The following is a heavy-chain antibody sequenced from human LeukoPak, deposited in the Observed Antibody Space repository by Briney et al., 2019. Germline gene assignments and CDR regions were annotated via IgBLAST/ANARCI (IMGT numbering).Heavy chain of an antibody. J-gene: IGHJ6*03. V-gene: IGHV1-69*13. CDR1: GGTFGSHT. CDR3: AREANFYYYMDV. Sequence: SVKVSCKASGGTFGSHTFNWVRQAPGQGLEWMGGITPIYGTRDYVQSFQGRVTISADESTGTAYIELSSLRPDDTAVYYCAREANFYYYMDVWGKGTTVTVSS. D-gene: IGHD1-1*01. CDR2: ITPIYGTR.